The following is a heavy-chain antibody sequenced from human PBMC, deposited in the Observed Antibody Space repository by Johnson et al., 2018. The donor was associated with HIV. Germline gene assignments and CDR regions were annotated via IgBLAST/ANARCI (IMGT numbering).Heavy chain of an antibody. CDR1: GFTFSSYA. CDR3: ARDLRWGSSLTHDAFDI. Sequence: QVQLVESGGGEVQPGRSLRLSCAASGFTFSSYAMHWVRQAPGKGLEWVAVISYDGSNKYYADSVKGRFTISRDNSKNTLFLQMNSLRAEDTAVYYCARDLRWGSSLTHDAFDIWGQGTMVTVSS. V-gene: IGHV3-30*04. D-gene: IGHD3-16*01. J-gene: IGHJ3*02. CDR2: ISYDGSNK.